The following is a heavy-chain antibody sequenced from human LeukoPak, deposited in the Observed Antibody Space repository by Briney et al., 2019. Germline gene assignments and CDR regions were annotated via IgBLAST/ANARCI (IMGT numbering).Heavy chain of an antibody. D-gene: IGHD3-16*02. CDR2: IYYSGST. CDR1: GGSISSSSYY. J-gene: IGHJ4*02. Sequence: PSETLSLTCTVSGGSISSSSYYWGWIRQPPGKGLEWIGSIYYSGSTYYNPSLKSRVTISVDTSKNQFSLKLSSVTAADTAVYYCARRMITFGGVIVFDYWGQGTLVTVSS. CDR3: ARRMITFGGVIVFDY. V-gene: IGHV4-39*07.